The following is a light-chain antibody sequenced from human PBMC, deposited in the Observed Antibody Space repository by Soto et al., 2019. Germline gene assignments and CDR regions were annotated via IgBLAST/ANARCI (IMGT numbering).Light chain of an antibody. CDR3: GSYTRTSTLGL. CDR2: DVS. J-gene: IGLJ2*01. CDR1: TTDVGGYNS. Sequence: QSALTQPASVSGSPGQSITISCTGTTTDVGGYNSVSCYQQHPGKAPKLIIYDVSYRPSGVSNRFSGSKSGNTASLTISGLQSEDEADYYCGSYTRTSTLGLFGGGTKVTVL. V-gene: IGLV2-14*01.